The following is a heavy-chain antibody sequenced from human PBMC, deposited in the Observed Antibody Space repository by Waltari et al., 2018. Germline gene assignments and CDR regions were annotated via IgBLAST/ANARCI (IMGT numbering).Heavy chain of an antibody. V-gene: IGHV2-5*01. D-gene: IGHD3-22*01. CDR3: AHRPKTERWTYYYDSSGYYYAGYFDY. Sequence: QITLKESGPTLVKPTQTLTLTCTFSGFSLSTSGVGVGWIRQPPGKALEWLALLYWNDDKRYSPSLKSRLTITKDTSKNQVVLTMTNMDPVDTATYYCAHRPKTERWTYYYDSSGYYYAGYFDYWGQGTLVTVSS. J-gene: IGHJ4*02. CDR1: GFSLSTSGVG. CDR2: LYWNDDK.